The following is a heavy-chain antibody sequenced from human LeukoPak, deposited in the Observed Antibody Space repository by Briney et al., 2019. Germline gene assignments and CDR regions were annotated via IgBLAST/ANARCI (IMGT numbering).Heavy chain of an antibody. CDR2: VDPEDGET. D-gene: IGHD2-21*02. J-gene: IGHJ5*02. CDR1: GYTFTDYY. V-gene: IGHV1-69-2*01. CDR3: ATGTDVPS. Sequence: ASVKISCKVAGYTFTDYYLHWVQQAPGKGLEWMGLVDPEDGETTYAEKFKGRVTITADTFTDTACMELSSLRSEDTAVYYCATGTDVPSWDQGTLVTVSS.